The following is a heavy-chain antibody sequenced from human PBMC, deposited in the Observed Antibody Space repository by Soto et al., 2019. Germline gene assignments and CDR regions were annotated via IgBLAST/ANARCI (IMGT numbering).Heavy chain of an antibody. CDR2: ISYDGSNK. D-gene: IGHD3-10*01. V-gene: IGHV3-30-3*01. J-gene: IGHJ4*02. CDR1: GFTFSSYA. Sequence: QVQLVESGGGVVQPGRSLRLSCAASGFTFSSYAMHWVRQAPGKGLEWVAVISYDGSNKYYADSVKGRFTISRDNSKNKLYLQMNSLRAEDTAVYYCARFEGDYWGQGTLVTVSS. CDR3: ARFEGDY.